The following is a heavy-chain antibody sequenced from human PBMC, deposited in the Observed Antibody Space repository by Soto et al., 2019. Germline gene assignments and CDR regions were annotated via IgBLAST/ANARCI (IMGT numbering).Heavy chain of an antibody. CDR3: AKSSRHYGDYSFSKWYFQH. Sequence: QVQLVESGGGVVQPGRSLRLSCAASGFTFSSYGMHWVRQAPGKGLEWVAVISYDGSNKYYADSVKGRFTISRDNSKNTLYLQMNILRAEDTAVYYCAKSSRHYGDYSFSKWYFQHWGQGTLVTVSS. CDR2: ISYDGSNK. V-gene: IGHV3-30*18. CDR1: GFTFSSYG. J-gene: IGHJ1*01. D-gene: IGHD4-17*01.